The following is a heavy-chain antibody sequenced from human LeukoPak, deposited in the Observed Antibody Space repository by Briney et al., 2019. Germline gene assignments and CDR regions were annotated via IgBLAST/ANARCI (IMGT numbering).Heavy chain of an antibody. CDR1: GGSFSGYY. D-gene: IGHD3-10*01. J-gene: IGHJ4*02. Sequence: PSETLSLTCAVYGGSFSGYYWSWIRQPPGKGLEWIGEINHSGSTNYNPSLKSRVTISVDTSKNQFSLKLSSVTAADTAVYYCARGRVLGGYWGQGTLVTVSS. CDR3: ARGRVLGGY. V-gene: IGHV4-34*01. CDR2: INHSGST.